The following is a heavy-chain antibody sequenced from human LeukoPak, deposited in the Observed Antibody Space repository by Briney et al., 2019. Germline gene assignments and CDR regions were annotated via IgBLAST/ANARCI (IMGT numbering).Heavy chain of an antibody. Sequence: HPGGSLRLSCAASGFTFSSYAMHWVRQAPGKGLEWVAVISYDGSNKYYADSVKGRFTISRDNSKNTLYLQMNSLRAEDTAVYYCAKAEGSFWGQGTLVTVSS. J-gene: IGHJ4*02. CDR1: GFTFSSYA. V-gene: IGHV3-30-3*01. CDR2: ISYDGSNK. CDR3: AKAEGSF.